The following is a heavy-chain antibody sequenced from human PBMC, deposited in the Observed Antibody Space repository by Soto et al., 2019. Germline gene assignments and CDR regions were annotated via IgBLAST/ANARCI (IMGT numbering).Heavy chain of an antibody. V-gene: IGHV4-59*01. CDR1: GGFISSYY. Sequence: QVQLQASGPGLGTPSETLSLTCTVSGGFISSYYWSWTRQPPVKGLEWSGYIDYRGSTNYNPSLKSRGTISVDTSKNQCSLKLSSVTAADTAVYYCAGTPDYYGSGSYTYWGQGTLVTVSS. CDR3: AGTPDYYGSGSYTY. J-gene: IGHJ4*02. D-gene: IGHD3-10*01. CDR2: IDYRGST.